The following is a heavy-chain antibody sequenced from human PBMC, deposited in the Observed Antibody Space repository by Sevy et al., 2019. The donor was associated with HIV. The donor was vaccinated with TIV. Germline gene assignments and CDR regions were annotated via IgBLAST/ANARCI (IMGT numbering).Heavy chain of an antibody. J-gene: IGHJ3*02. CDR2: IRGSGGST. CDR3: AGGRYDSSGAFDAFDI. Sequence: GGSLRLSCAASGFTFSSYAMSWVRQAPGKGLEWVSAIRGSGGSTYYADSVKGRFTMSRDNSKNTLFLQMNSLRAEDTAIYYCAGGRYDSSGAFDAFDIWGQGTMVTVSS. V-gene: IGHV3-23*01. D-gene: IGHD3-22*01. CDR1: GFTFSSYA.